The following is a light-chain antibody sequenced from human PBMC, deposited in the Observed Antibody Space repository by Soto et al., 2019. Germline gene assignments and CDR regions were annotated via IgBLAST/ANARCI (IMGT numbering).Light chain of an antibody. Sequence: DIQLTQSPSSLSASVGDRVTITCQASQDINNYSNWYQQKPGKAPKLLIFDASSVETGVPSRFSGSGSGTHFTFTISGLEPEDIATYHCQQYEDLPLTFGGGTRVELK. J-gene: IGKJ4*01. V-gene: IGKV1-33*01. CDR1: QDINNY. CDR2: DAS. CDR3: QQYEDLPLT.